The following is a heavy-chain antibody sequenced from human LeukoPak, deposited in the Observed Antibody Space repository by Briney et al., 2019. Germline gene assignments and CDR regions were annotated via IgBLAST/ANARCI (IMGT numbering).Heavy chain of an antibody. Sequence: EGSLRLSCAASGFTFSSYSMNWVRQAPGKGLEWVSSISSSSSYIYYADSVKGRSTISRDNAKNSLYLQMNSLRAEDTAVYYCARDSRRLNFDYWGQGTLVTVSS. CDR1: GFTFSSYS. V-gene: IGHV3-21*01. CDR3: ARDSRRLNFDY. D-gene: IGHD2-21*01. CDR2: ISSSSSYI. J-gene: IGHJ4*02.